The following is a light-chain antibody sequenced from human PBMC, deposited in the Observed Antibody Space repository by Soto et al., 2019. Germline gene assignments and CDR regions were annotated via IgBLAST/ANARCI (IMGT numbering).Light chain of an antibody. J-gene: IGKJ1*01. V-gene: IGKV3-11*01. CDR1: QSVSSY. CDR3: QQRSNLLWA. Sequence: EIVLTQSPATLSLSPGERATLSCRASQSVSSYLAWYQQKPGQAPRLLIYDASNRATGIPARFSGSGSGTDFPLTIRSLGPEDFGVYYLQQRSNLLWAFGQGTKVEIK. CDR2: DAS.